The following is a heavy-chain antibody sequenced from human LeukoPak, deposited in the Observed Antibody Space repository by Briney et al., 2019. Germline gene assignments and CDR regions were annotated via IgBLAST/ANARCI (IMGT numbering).Heavy chain of an antibody. D-gene: IGHD2-2*01. V-gene: IGHV4-34*01. Sequence: SETLSLTCAVYGGSFSGYYWSWIRQPPGKGLEWIGEINHSGSTNYNPSLKSRVTISVDTSKNQFSLKLSSVTAADTAVYYCAGGRAGWDIVVVPAARNFDYWGQGTLVTVSS. CDR1: GGSFSGYY. CDR2: INHSGST. J-gene: IGHJ4*02. CDR3: AGGRAGWDIVVVPAARNFDY.